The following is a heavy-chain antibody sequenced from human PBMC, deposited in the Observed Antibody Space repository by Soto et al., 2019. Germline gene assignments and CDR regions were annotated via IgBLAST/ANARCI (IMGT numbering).Heavy chain of an antibody. J-gene: IGHJ6*02. CDR3: AAGTTPSYYGMDV. Sequence: PGGSLRLSCAASGFTFSSYGMHWVRQAPGKGLEWVAVISYDGSNKYYADSVKGRFTISRDNSKNTLYLQMNSLRAEDTAVYLAAAGTTPSYYGMDVWGQGTTVTVSS. D-gene: IGHD6-13*01. CDR2: ISYDGSNK. CDR1: GFTFSSYG. V-gene: IGHV3-30*03.